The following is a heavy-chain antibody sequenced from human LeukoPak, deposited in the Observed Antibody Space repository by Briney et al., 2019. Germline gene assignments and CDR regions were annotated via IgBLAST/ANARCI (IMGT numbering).Heavy chain of an antibody. J-gene: IGHJ4*02. D-gene: IGHD1-26*01. CDR2: IGTAGDT. CDR3: ARGSVVGAADY. Sequence: GGSLRLSCAASGFTFSSYDMHWVRHATGKGLEWVSAIGTAGDTYYPGSVKGRFTISRENAKNSLYLQMNSLRAGDTAVYYCARGSVVGAADYWGQGTLVTVSS. V-gene: IGHV3-13*01. CDR1: GFTFSSYD.